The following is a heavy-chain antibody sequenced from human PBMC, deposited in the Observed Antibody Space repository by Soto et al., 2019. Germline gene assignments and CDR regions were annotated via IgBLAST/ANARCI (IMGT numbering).Heavy chain of an antibody. CDR1: GYTFSVHY. CDR3: GRGRSGQIVIFY. Sequence: ASVKVSCKTSGYTFSVHYIHWGRQAPQQGPEWMGEIGPESGATRYAEKFRGRVTMTMDTSITTVYMELRNLSPDDTAVYYCGRGRSGQIVIFYWGQGSPVSVS. J-gene: IGHJ4*02. V-gene: IGHV1-2*02. D-gene: IGHD1-26*01. CDR2: IGPESGAT.